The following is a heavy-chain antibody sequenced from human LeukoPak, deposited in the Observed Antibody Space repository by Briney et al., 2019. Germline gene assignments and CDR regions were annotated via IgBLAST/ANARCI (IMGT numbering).Heavy chain of an antibody. D-gene: IGHD1-26*01. CDR2: IIPIFGTA. CDR3: ARVIGGSYYGNSDY. Sequence: GASVKVSCKASGGTFSSYAISWVRQAPGQGLEWMGGIIPIFGTANYAQKFQGRVTITADESTSTAYMELSSLRSEDTAVYYCARVIGGSYYGNSDYWGQGTLVTVSS. V-gene: IGHV1-69*01. J-gene: IGHJ4*02. CDR1: GGTFSSYA.